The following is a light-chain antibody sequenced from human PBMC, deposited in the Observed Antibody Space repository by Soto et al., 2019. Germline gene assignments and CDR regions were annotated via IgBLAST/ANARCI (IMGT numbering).Light chain of an antibody. CDR3: QKYNSALPT. Sequence: DIQMTQSPSSLSASVGDRVTITCRASQGISNSLAWYQQRPGKVPKLLIYAASTLQSGVPSRFSGSGSGTDFTLTISSLQPEDVATYYCQKYNSALPTFGPGTKVDIE. CDR2: AAS. V-gene: IGKV1-27*01. J-gene: IGKJ3*01. CDR1: QGISNS.